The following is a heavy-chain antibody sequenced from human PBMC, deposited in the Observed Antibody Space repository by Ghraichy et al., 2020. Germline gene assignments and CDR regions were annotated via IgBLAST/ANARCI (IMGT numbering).Heavy chain of an antibody. D-gene: IGHD6-19*01. CDR1: GGDIANRDYY. Sequence: SETLSLTCSVSGGDIANRDYYWGWIRQPPGKGLEWIGDIYFSGGTYYSPSLKNRLTMSVDTSQNQFSLRLTSVTAADTAVYYCARHDYKGVAVAHFDSWGQGTLVTVFS. CDR2: IYFSGGT. V-gene: IGHV4-39*01. CDR3: ARHDYKGVAVAHFDS. J-gene: IGHJ4*02.